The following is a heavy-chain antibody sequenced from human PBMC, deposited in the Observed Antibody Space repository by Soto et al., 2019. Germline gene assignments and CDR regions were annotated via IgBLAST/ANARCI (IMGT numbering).Heavy chain of an antibody. Sequence: QVQLVESGGGVVQPGRSLRLSCAASGFTFSSYGMHWVRQAPGKGLEWVAVISYDGSNKYYTDSVKGRFTISRDNSKNTLYLQMNSLRAEDTAVYYCAKARQRGNYYYGMDVWGQGTTVTVSS. J-gene: IGHJ6*02. CDR2: ISYDGSNK. CDR3: AKARQRGNYYYGMDV. V-gene: IGHV3-30*18. D-gene: IGHD6-25*01. CDR1: GFTFSSYG.